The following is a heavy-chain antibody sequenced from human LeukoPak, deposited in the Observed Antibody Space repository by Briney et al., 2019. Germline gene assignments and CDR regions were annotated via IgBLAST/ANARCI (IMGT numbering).Heavy chain of an antibody. CDR1: GFTFSSYA. CDR2: ISYDGSNK. V-gene: IGHV3-30-3*01. Sequence: GGSLRLFCAASGFTFSSYAMHWVRQAPGKGLEWVAVISYDGSNKYYADSVKGRFTISRDNSKNTLYLQMNSLRAEDTAVYYCARPPIVGATARLDYWGQGTLVTVSS. D-gene: IGHD1-26*01. CDR3: ARPPIVGATARLDY. J-gene: IGHJ4*02.